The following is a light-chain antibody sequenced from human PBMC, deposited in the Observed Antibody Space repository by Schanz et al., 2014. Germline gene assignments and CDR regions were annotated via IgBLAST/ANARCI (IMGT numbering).Light chain of an antibody. CDR1: QTFSGW. CDR3: LQYDDLYS. CDR2: NGY. Sequence: DIQMTQSPSTLSASIGDRVTITCRASQTFSGWLAWYQQKPGKAPQLLIYNGYDLQTGVPSRFSGGGFGTEFTLTISSLQPDDFATYYCLQYDDLYSFGQGTKLEIK. V-gene: IGKV1-5*01. J-gene: IGKJ2*03.